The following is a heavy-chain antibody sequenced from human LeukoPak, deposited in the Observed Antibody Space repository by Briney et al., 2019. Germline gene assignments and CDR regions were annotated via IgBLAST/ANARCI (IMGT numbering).Heavy chain of an antibody. J-gene: IGHJ4*02. V-gene: IGHV4-59*01. Sequence: SETLSLICTVSRASISIYYWSWIRQPPGKGLEWIGYIYYSGSTNYNPSLKGRVTMSVDTSKNQFSLRLSSVTAADTAVYYCARGSDFGDYWGQGTQVTVSS. CDR3: ARGSDFGDY. D-gene: IGHD4-17*01. CDR1: RASISIYY. CDR2: IYYSGST.